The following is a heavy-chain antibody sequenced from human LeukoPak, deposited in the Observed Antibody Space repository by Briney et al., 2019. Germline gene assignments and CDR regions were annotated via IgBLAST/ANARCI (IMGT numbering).Heavy chain of an antibody. Sequence: SETLSLTCTVSGGSISSYYWSWIRQPPGKGLEWIGYIYYSGSTNYNPSLKSRVTISVDTSKNQFSLKLSSVTAADTAVYYCARFGARGWTGDYWGQGTLVTVSS. V-gene: IGHV4-59*12. CDR1: GGSISSYY. J-gene: IGHJ4*02. CDR3: ARFGARGWTGDY. CDR2: IYYSGST. D-gene: IGHD3/OR15-3a*01.